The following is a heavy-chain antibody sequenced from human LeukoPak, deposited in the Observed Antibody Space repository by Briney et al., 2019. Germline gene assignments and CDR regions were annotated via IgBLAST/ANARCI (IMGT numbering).Heavy chain of an antibody. CDR1: GFTVSRKY. CDR3: AGRDSGDYPYFDY. D-gene: IGHD4-17*01. J-gene: IGHJ4*02. Sequence: GGSLRLSCAASGFTVSRKYMTWVRQAPGKGLEWVSLIYSGGSTNYAESVKGRFTISRDNSKNTLYLQMNSLRAKDTAVFYCAGRDSGDYPYFDYWGQGTLVTVSS. V-gene: IGHV3-53*01. CDR2: IYSGGST.